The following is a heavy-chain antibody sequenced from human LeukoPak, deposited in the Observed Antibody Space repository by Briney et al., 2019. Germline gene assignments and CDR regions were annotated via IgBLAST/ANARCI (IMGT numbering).Heavy chain of an antibody. V-gene: IGHV5-51*01. J-gene: IGHJ4*02. CDR2: IYPADSDT. Sequence: GESLKISCQGSGYSFTTYWIGWVRQMPGKGLEWMGIIYPADSDTRYSPSFQGQVTISADKSISTAYLQWSSLKASDTAMYYCARHLRVVPAAMPSTPDYWGQGTLVTVSS. D-gene: IGHD2-2*01. CDR1: GYSFTTYW. CDR3: ARHLRVVPAAMPSTPDY.